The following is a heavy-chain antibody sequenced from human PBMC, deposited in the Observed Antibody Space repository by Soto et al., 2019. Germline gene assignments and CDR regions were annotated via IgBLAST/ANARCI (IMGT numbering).Heavy chain of an antibody. D-gene: IGHD6-6*01. V-gene: IGHV5-51*01. Sequence: GESLKISCKGSGYSFTSYWIGLLRQMPWKGLEWMGIIYPGDSDTRYSPSFQGQVTISADKSISTAYLQWSSLRASDTAIYHCARRWAYSSSSFDYWGLGTMVTVSS. CDR3: ARRWAYSSSSFDY. CDR2: IYPGDSDT. J-gene: IGHJ4*02. CDR1: GYSFTSYW.